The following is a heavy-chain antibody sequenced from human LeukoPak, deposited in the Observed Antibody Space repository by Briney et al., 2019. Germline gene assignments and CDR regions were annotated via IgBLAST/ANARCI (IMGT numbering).Heavy chain of an antibody. CDR1: GFTFSNYW. Sequence: GGSLRLSCAASGFTFSNYWMHWVRQAPGKGLVGVSHINNDCSSTTYADSVKGRFTISRDNAKNTLYLQMNSLRAEDTAVYYCAREYYYGSGSYGAYYYGMDVWGKGTTVTVSS. D-gene: IGHD3-10*01. CDR2: INNDCSST. J-gene: IGHJ6*04. V-gene: IGHV3-74*01. CDR3: AREYYYGSGSYGAYYYGMDV.